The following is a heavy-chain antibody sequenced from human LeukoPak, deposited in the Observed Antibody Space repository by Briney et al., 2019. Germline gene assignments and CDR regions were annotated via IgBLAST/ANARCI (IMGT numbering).Heavy chain of an antibody. V-gene: IGHV3-23*01. CDR2: ISGGGGST. CDR1: GFTFSSYA. D-gene: IGHD3-16*01. Sequence: GGSLRLSCAASGFTFSSYAMSWVRQAPGKGLEWVSAISGGGGSTYYADSVKGRFTISRDNSKNTLYLQVNSLRAEDTAVYYCARDYLYWGIDYWGQGTLVTVSS. J-gene: IGHJ4*02. CDR3: ARDYLYWGIDY.